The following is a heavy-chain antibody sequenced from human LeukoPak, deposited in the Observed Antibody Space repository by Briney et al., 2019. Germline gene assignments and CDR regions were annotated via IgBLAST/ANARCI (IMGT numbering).Heavy chain of an antibody. V-gene: IGHV3-23*01. CDR1: GITLSNYG. CDR3: AKRGVVIRVILVGFHKEAYYFDS. J-gene: IGHJ4*02. Sequence: GGSLRLSCAVSGITLSNYGMSWVRQAPGKGLEWVAGISDSGGRTNYADSVKGRFTISRDNPKNTLYLQMNSLRAEETAVYFCAKRGVVIRVILVGFHKEAYYFDSWGQGALVTVSS. D-gene: IGHD3-22*01. CDR2: ISDSGGRT.